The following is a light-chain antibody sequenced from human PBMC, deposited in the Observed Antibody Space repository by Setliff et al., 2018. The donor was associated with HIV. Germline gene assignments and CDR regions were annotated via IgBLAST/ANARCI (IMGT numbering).Light chain of an antibody. J-gene: IGLJ1*01. V-gene: IGLV2-8*01. CDR2: EVS. CDR3: QSYDSSLSGSKV. CDR1: SSDVGGYNY. Sequence: QSALTQPPSASGSPGQSVTISCTGTSSDVGGYNYVSWYRQYPGKAPKLMIYEVSKRPSGVPDRLSGSKSGNTASLTVSGLQVEDEADYYCQSYDSSLSGSKVFGTGTRSPS.